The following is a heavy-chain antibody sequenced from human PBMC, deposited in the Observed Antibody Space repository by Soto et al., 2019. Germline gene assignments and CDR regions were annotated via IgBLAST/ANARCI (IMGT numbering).Heavy chain of an antibody. CDR1: GFNFGDYA. CDR3: AKDLSWDIVVVPAATEYYYYYYGMDV. D-gene: IGHD2-2*01. V-gene: IGHV3-23*01. Sequence: GGSLRLSCAASGFNFGDYAMNWVRQAPGEGLEWVSGISGTSSRSSYAESVRGRFTISRDNLNNTLSLQMNSLRAEDTAVYYCAKDLSWDIVVVPAATEYYYYYYGMDVWGQGTTVTVSS. CDR2: ISGTSSRS. J-gene: IGHJ6*02.